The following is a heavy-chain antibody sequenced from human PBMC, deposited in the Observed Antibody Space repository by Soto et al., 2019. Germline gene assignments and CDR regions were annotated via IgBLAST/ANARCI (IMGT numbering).Heavy chain of an antibody. CDR1: GGTFSSYA. V-gene: IGHV1-69*12. CDR2: IIPIFGTA. Sequence: QVQLVQSGAEVKKPGSSVKVSCKASGGTFSSYAISWVRQAPGQGLEWMGGIIPIFGTANYAQKFQGRVTNTADESTSTAYMELSSLRSEDTAVYYCASQVGGGRGYSYAGDYWGQGTLVTVSS. D-gene: IGHD5-18*01. CDR3: ASQVGGGRGYSYAGDY. J-gene: IGHJ4*02.